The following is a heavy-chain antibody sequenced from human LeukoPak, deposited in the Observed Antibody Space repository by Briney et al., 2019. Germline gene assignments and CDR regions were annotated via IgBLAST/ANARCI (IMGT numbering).Heavy chain of an antibody. J-gene: IGHJ4*02. CDR2: ISSSSSYI. V-gene: IGHV3-21*01. CDR3: ARVLATNSYGVDY. Sequence: PGGSLRLSCAASGFTFSSYSMNWVRQAPGKGLEWVSSISSSSSYIYYADSVKGRFTISRDNAKNSLYLQMNSLRAEDTAVYYCARVLATNSYGVDYWGQGTLVTVSS. CDR1: GFTFSSYS. D-gene: IGHD5-18*01.